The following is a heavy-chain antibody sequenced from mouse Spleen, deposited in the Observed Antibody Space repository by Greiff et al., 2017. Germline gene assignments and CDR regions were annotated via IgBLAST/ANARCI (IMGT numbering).Heavy chain of an antibody. J-gene: IGHJ3*01. CDR2: ISYSGST. Sequence: EVQLVESGPGLVKPSQSLSLTCTVTGYSITSDYAWNWIRQFPGNKLEWMGYISYSGSTSYNPSLKSRISITRDTSKNQFFLQLNSVTTEDTATYYCASPYYRYDGFAYWGQGTLVTVSA. D-gene: IGHD2-14*01. V-gene: IGHV3-2*02. CDR1: GYSITSDYA. CDR3: ASPYYRYDGFAY.